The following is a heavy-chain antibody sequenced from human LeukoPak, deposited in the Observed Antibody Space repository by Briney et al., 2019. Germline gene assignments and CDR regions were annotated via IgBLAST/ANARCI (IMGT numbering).Heavy chain of an antibody. CDR2: IYYSGST. D-gene: IGHD4-23*01. V-gene: IGHV4-39*02. CDR1: GGSISSSSYY. CDR3: ARDRWQYGLDV. Sequence: SETLSLTCTVSGGSISSSSYYWGWIRQPPGKGLEWIGSIYYSGSTYYNPSLKSRVTISVDTSQNHFSLKLYFVTAADTAVYFCARDRWQYGLDVWGQGTTVTVSS. J-gene: IGHJ6*02.